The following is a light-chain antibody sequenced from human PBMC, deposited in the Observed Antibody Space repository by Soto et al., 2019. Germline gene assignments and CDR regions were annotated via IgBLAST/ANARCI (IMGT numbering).Light chain of an antibody. V-gene: IGKV3-15*01. CDR1: QSVGSN. CDR2: DAS. J-gene: IGKJ1*01. Sequence: EIVMTQSPATLSVSPGERANLSCRAGQSVGSNLAWYQQKSGQPPRLFIYDASTRASGCPARFSGSGSGTEFTLSINSLQSEDFAVYYCQQYNDWPPWTFGQGTKVDIK. CDR3: QQYNDWPPWT.